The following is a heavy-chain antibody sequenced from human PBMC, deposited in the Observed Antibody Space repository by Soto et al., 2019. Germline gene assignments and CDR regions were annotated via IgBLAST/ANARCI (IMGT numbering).Heavy chain of an antibody. D-gene: IGHD3-10*01. CDR1: GYTFTSYD. J-gene: IGHJ4*02. CDR2: MNPNSGNT. V-gene: IGHV1-8*01. CDR3: AREAEGSGSYYIDY. Sequence: ASVKVSCKASGYTFTSYDINWVRQATGQGLEWMGWMNPNSGNTGYAQKFQGRVTMTRNTSIGTAYMELSSLRSEDTAVYYCAREAEGSGSYYIDYWGQGTLVTVSS.